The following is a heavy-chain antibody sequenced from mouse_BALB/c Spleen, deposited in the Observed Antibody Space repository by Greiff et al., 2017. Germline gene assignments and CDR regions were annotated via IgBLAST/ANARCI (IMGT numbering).Heavy chain of an antibody. CDR1: GYTFTSYW. V-gene: IGHV1S22*01. CDR3: TRDYGY. Sequence: LQQPGSELVRPGASVKLSCKASGYTFTSYWMHWVKQRPGQGLEWIGNIYPGSGSTNYDEKFKSKATLTVDTSSSTAYMQLSSLTSEDSAVYYCTRDYGYWGQGTTLTVSS. J-gene: IGHJ2*01. CDR2: IYPGSGST. D-gene: IGHD1-1*01.